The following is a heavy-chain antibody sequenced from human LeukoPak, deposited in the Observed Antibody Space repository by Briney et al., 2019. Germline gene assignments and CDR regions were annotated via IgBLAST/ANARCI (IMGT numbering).Heavy chain of an antibody. CDR3: ARDTDLYDSSGYPDY. V-gene: IGHV3-33*01. CDR1: GFTFSSYG. J-gene: IGHJ4*02. D-gene: IGHD3-22*01. Sequence: GGSLRLSCAASGFTFSSYGMHWVRQAPGKGLEWVAVIWYDGCNKYYADSVKGRFTISRDNSKNTLYLQMNSLRAEDTAVYYCARDTDLYDSSGYPDYWGQGTLVTVSS. CDR2: IWYDGCNK.